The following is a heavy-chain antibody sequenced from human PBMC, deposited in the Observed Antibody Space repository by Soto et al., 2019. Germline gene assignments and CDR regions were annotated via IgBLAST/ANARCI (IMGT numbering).Heavy chain of an antibody. D-gene: IGHD1-1*01. CDR2: IHYSGTT. Sequence: QVQLQESGPGLVKPSETLSLTCTVSGGSISSYYWSWIRQPPGKGLEWIGFIHYSGTTKYNPSLKRRVTISVDTSKNQLSLNLNSVTAGDTAVYYWARDLETCEGWFDPWGQGTLVTISS. V-gene: IGHV4-59*01. CDR1: GGSISSYY. J-gene: IGHJ5*02. CDR3: ARDLETCEGWFDP.